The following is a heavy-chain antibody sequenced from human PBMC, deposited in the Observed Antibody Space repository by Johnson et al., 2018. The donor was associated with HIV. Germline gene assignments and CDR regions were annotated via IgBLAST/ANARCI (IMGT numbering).Heavy chain of an antibody. V-gene: IGHV3-7*01. J-gene: IGHJ3*02. D-gene: IGHD3-10*01. Sequence: VQLVESGGGLVQPGGSLRLSCVASGFMFSDYWMTWVRQAPGKGLEWVANIKQDGSEKYYLDSVKGRFTISRDNAKNSLYLQMNSLRAEDTAVYYCAREYYGSGSDAFDIWGQGTMVTVSS. CDR2: IKQDGSEK. CDR3: AREYYGSGSDAFDI. CDR1: GFMFSDYW.